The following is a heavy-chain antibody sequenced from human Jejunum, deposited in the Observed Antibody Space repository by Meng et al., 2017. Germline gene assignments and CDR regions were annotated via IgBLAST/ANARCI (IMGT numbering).Heavy chain of an antibody. CDR3: ARLLYGSGSYLDY. Sequence: QVQLQESGPGLVKPSETLSLTCTVSGDSINTRNYYWVWIRRPPGKGLEWIGNVYYSGGTHYNPSLKSRVTISVDTSNNQFSMKLTSVTAADTAMYYCARLLYGSGSYLDYWGQGTLVTVSS. CDR1: GDSINTRNYY. V-gene: IGHV4-39*01. D-gene: IGHD3-10*01. CDR2: VYYSGGT. J-gene: IGHJ4*02.